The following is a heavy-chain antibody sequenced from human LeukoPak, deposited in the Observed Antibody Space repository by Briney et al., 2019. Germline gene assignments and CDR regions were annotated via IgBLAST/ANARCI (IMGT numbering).Heavy chain of an antibody. Sequence: GGPLRLSCAASGFTFSDFYMSWLRPAPGKGLEGVSYLSSSGSNIYYADSVKGRFTISRDNAKNSLYLQMISLRAENTAVYYCARDNGCSSTTCYGVYDYWGQGTLVTVSS. CDR1: GFTFSDFY. CDR3: ARDNGCSSTTCYGVYDY. D-gene: IGHD2-2*01. CDR2: LSSSGSNI. J-gene: IGHJ4*02. V-gene: IGHV3-11*01.